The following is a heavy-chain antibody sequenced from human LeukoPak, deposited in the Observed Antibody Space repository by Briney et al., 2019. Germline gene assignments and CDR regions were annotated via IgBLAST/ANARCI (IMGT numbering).Heavy chain of an antibody. Sequence: PSETLSLTCAVYGGSFSGYYWSWIRQPPGKGLEWIGEINHSGSTNYNPSLKSRVTISVDTSKNQFSLKLSSVTAADTAVYYCARGRQQLVRFAGGKLDYWGQGTLVTVSS. V-gene: IGHV4-34*01. J-gene: IGHJ4*02. D-gene: IGHD6-13*01. CDR1: GGSFSGYY. CDR2: INHSGST. CDR3: ARGRQQLVRFAGGKLDY.